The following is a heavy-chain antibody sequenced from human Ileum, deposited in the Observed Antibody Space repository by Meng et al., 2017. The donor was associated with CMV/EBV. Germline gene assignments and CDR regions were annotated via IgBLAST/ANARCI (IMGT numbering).Heavy chain of an antibody. J-gene: IGHJ4*02. CDR2: IWYDGNKK. V-gene: IGHV3-33*01. D-gene: IGHD3-10*01. CDR3: ARSLYGSGKDAFDY. Sequence: TSGFTFSNYGMHWVRQAPGKGLEWVAAIWYDGNKKNYAESVKGRFSISRDNSKDTPYLQVNSLRAEDTAVYYCARSLYGSGKDAFDYWGQGTLVTVSS. CDR1: GFTFSNYG.